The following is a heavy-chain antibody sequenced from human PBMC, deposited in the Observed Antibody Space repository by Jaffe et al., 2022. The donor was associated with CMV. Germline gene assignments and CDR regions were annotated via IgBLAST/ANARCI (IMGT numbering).Heavy chain of an antibody. J-gene: IGHJ4*02. D-gene: IGHD5-18*01. CDR2: ISGSGGST. V-gene: IGHV3-23*01. CDR1: GFTFSSYA. Sequence: EVQLLESGGGLVQPGGSLRLSCAASGFTFSSYAMSWVRQAPGKGLEWVSAISGSGGSTYYADSVKGRFTISRDNSKNTLYLQMNSLRAEDTAVYYCATSHRGYSYVTRFDYWGQGTLVTVSS. CDR3: ATSHRGYSYVTRFDY.